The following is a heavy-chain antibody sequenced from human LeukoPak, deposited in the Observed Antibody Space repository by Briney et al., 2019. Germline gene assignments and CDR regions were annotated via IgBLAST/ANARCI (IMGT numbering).Heavy chain of an antibody. J-gene: IGHJ3*02. CDR1: GYTFTKYG. Sequence: ASVKVSCKASGYTFTKYGVSWVRQAPGQGLEWMGWISAYNGDIKYAQRGKGRVTMTTDTSTCTVYMELRSLRSGDTAVYYCARESGSDAFDIWGQGTMVTVSS. CDR3: ARESGSDAFDI. CDR2: ISAYNGDI. V-gene: IGHV1-18*01.